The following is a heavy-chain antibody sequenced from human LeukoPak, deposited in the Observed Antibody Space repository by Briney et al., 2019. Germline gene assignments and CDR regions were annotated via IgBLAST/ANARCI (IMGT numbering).Heavy chain of an antibody. Sequence: GGSLRLSCAAPGFTFSSFWMHWVRQAPGKGLVWVSRINSDGSGAMYADSVKGRFTISRDNAKNTLYLQMNSLRAEDTAVYYCARAIGYSNGYYLFDYWGQGTLVTVSS. J-gene: IGHJ4*01. V-gene: IGHV3-74*03. CDR1: GFTFSSFW. CDR2: INSDGSGA. CDR3: ARAIGYSNGYYLFDY. D-gene: IGHD6-19*01.